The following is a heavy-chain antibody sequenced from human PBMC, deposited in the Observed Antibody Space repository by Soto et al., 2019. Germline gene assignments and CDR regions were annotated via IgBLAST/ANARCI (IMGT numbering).Heavy chain of an antibody. CDR2: ISGSGGST. J-gene: IGHJ4*02. V-gene: IGHV3-23*01. CDR1: GFTFSSYA. Sequence: GGSLRLSCAASGFTFSSYAMSWVRQAPGKGLEWVSAISGSGGSTYYADSVKGRFTISRDNSKNTLYLQMNSLRAEDTAVYYCARRYSSGGEYYFDHWGQGTPVTVSS. D-gene: IGHD2-15*01. CDR3: ARRYSSGGEYYFDH.